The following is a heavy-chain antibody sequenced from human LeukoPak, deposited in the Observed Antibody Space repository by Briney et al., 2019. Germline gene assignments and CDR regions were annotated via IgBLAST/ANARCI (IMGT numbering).Heavy chain of an antibody. CDR3: ARGGAAMVPSYGMDV. CDR2: INWNGGST. Sequence: GGSLRLSCAASGFTFGSYWMHWVRQAPGKGLEWVSGINWNGGSTGYADSVKGRFTISRDNAKNSLYLQMNSLRAEDTALYHCARGGAAMVPSYGMDVWGQGTTVTVSS. D-gene: IGHD5-18*01. CDR1: GFTFGSYW. V-gene: IGHV3-20*01. J-gene: IGHJ6*02.